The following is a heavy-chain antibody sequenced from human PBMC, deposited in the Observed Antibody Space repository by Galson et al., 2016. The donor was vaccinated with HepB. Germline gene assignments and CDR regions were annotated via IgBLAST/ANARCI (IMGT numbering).Heavy chain of an antibody. CDR2: ISANSDST. J-gene: IGHJ4*02. CDR3: AREFKIAAPGVLDY. CDR1: GFYFSDYS. D-gene: IGHD6-13*01. Sequence: SLRLSCAASGFYFSDYSMNWVRQAPGKGLEWLSYISANSDSTYYADSVKGRFTISRDNSKNTLYLQMNSLRAEDKAVYYCAREFKIAAPGVLDYWGQGTLVTVSS. V-gene: IGHV3-48*01.